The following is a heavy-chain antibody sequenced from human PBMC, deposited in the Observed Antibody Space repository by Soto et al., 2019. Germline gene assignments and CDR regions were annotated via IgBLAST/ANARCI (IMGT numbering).Heavy chain of an antibody. CDR2: IYYSGTT. J-gene: IGHJ3*02. D-gene: IGHD3-22*01. CDR1: GGSISIGGYY. Sequence: PSETLSLTCTVSGGSISIGGYYWTWIRQHPGKGLEWIGHIYYSGTTYYNPSLKSRVTISVDTSKNQFALKLSSVTAADTAVYYCAAPGRVDSNYGAFDIWGQGTMVTVSS. CDR3: AAPGRVDSNYGAFDI. V-gene: IGHV4-31*03.